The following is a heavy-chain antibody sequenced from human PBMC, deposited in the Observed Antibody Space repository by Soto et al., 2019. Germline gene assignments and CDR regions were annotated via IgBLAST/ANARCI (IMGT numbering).Heavy chain of an antibody. CDR2: IYYSGST. CDR3: ARDRYEVWSGSITPIDY. V-gene: IGHV4-30-4*01. D-gene: IGHD3-3*01. J-gene: IGHJ4*02. Sequence: PSETLSLTCTVSGGSISSGDYYWSWIRQPPGKGLEWIGYIYYSGSTYYNPSLKSRVTISVDTSKNEFSLKLSSVTAADTAVYYCARDRYEVWSGSITPIDYCAQRTLVTGYS. CDR1: GGSISSGDYY.